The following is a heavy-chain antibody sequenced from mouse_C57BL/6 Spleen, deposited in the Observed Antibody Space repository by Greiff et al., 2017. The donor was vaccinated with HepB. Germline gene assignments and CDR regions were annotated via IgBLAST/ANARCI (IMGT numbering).Heavy chain of an antibody. Sequence: QVQLQQPGAELVKPGASVKLSCKASGYTFTSYWMQWVKQRPGQGLEWIGEIDPSDSYTNYNQKFKGKATLTVDTSSSTAYMQLSSLTSEDSAVYYCARRHTTVVAYYFDYWGKGTTLTVSS. J-gene: IGHJ2*01. CDR1: GYTFTSYW. CDR3: ARRHTTVVAYYFDY. D-gene: IGHD1-1*01. CDR2: IDPSDSYT. V-gene: IGHV1-50*01.